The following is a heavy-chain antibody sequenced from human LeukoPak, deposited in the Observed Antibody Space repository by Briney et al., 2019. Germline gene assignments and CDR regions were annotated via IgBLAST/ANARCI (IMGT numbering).Heavy chain of an antibody. J-gene: IGHJ6*02. CDR3: AKGTEYGMDV. Sequence: GRSLRLSCAASGFTFSSYGMHWVRQAPGKGLEWVAVISYDGSNKYYADSVKGRFTISRDNSKSTLYLQMNSLRAEDTAVYYCAKGTEYGMDVWGQGTTVTVSS. CDR1: GFTFSSYG. V-gene: IGHV3-30*18. CDR2: ISYDGSNK.